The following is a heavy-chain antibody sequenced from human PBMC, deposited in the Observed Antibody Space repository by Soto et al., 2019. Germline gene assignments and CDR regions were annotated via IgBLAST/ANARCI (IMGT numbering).Heavy chain of an antibody. V-gene: IGHV1-69*08. CDR1: GGTFSSYT. CDR2: IIPILGIA. CDR3: ARDWDGMVRGSEGAFDI. Sequence: QVQLVQSGAEVKKPGSSVKVSCKASGGTFSSYTISWVRQAPGQGLEWMGRIIPILGIANYAQKFQGIVTITTDKATSTAYMELSSLISEDTAVYYCARDWDGMVRGSEGAFDIWGQGTMVTVSS. D-gene: IGHD3-10*01. J-gene: IGHJ3*02.